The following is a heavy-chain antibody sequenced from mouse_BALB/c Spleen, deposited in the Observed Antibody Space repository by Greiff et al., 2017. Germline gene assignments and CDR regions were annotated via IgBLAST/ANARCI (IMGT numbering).Heavy chain of an antibody. CDR1: GFSLTSYG. V-gene: IGHV2-4-1*01. CDR3: ARNLNWAWYFDV. Sequence: VMLVESGPGLVQPSQSLSITCTVSGFSLTSYGVHWVRQSPGKGLEWLGVIWSGGSTDYNAAFISRLSISKDNSKSQVFFKMNSLQADDTAIYYCARNLNWAWYFDVWGAGTTVTVSS. CDR2: IWSGGST. D-gene: IGHD4-1*01. J-gene: IGHJ1*01.